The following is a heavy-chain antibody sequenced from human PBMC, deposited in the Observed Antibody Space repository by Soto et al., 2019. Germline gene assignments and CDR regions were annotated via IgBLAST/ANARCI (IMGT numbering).Heavy chain of an antibody. CDR3: ARDFPSSSSDP. CDR1: GGTFSSYA. V-gene: IGHV1-69*01. J-gene: IGHJ5*02. Sequence: QVQLVQSGAEVKKPGSSVKVSCKASGGTFSSYAITWVRQAPGQGLDWMGGIIPIFGTANYAQKFQGRVTITADESLTTAYMELSSLRSEDTAVYYCARDFPSSSSDPWGQGTLVTVSS. CDR2: IIPIFGTA.